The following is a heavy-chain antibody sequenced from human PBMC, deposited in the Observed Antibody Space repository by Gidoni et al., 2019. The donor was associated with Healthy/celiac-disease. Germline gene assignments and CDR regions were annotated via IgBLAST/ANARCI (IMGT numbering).Heavy chain of an antibody. CDR3: AHTGGIGYFDWLLPGNYYYGMDV. V-gene: IGHV2-5*01. CDR2: IYWNDDK. J-gene: IGHJ6*02. Sequence: WIRQPPGKALEWLALIYWNDDKRYSPSLKSRRTITKAPSKNQVVLTMTNMDPVDTATYYCAHTGGIGYFDWLLPGNYYYGMDVWGQGTTVTVSS. D-gene: IGHD3-9*01.